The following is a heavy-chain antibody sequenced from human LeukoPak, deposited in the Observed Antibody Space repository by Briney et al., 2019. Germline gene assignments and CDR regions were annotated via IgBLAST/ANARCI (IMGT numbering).Heavy chain of an antibody. Sequence: PSETLSLTCTASGGSISNYYWSWIRQPPGKGLEWIGYIYYTGSTNYNPSLKSRVTISVDTSKNPFSLRLSSVTAADTAVYYCARLKTDYGGNDYCFDYWGQGTLVTVSS. CDR1: GGSISNYY. CDR3: ARLKTDYGGNDYCFDY. CDR2: IYYTGST. D-gene: IGHD4-23*01. V-gene: IGHV4-59*08. J-gene: IGHJ4*02.